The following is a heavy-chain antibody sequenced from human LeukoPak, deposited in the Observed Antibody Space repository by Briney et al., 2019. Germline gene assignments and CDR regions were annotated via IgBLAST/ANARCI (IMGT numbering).Heavy chain of an antibody. CDR3: ARPVGSGGSCYSVYFDY. J-gene: IGHJ4*02. V-gene: IGHV5-51*01. D-gene: IGHD2-15*01. CDR2: IYPGDSDT. CDR1: GYSFTSHW. Sequence: GASLKISCRGSGYSFTSHWIGWVRQLPGKGLEWMVIIYPGDSDTRYSPSFQGQVTISADKSISTAYLQWSSLKASDTAMYYCARPVGSGGSCYSVYFDYWGQGTPATVSS.